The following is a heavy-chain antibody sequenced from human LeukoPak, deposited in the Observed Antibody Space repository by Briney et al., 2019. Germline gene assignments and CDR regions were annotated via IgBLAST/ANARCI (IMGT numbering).Heavy chain of an antibody. Sequence: PSETLSLTCTVSGGSISSSSYYWGWIRQPPGKGLEWIGSLYYSGHTYYNASLKSRVTISIDTSKNQFSLRLTSVTAADTAVYYCASQYCSSSSCYAGEHDYWGQGTLVTVSS. V-gene: IGHV4-39*01. CDR2: LYYSGHT. D-gene: IGHD2-2*01. CDR3: ASQYCSSSSCYAGEHDY. CDR1: GGSISSSSYY. J-gene: IGHJ4*02.